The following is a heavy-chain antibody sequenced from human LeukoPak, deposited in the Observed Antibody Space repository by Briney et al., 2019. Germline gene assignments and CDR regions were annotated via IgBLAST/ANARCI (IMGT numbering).Heavy chain of an antibody. CDR1: GFTFDHYA. CDR2: ISWNSGSM. J-gene: IGHJ4*02. D-gene: IGHD3-22*01. Sequence: PGRSLRLSCAASGFTFDHYAMHWVRQAPGKGLEWVSGISWNSGSMGYADSVKGRLTISRDNAKNSMYLQMNSLRAEDTALYYCAKDHSYYYDSSEYFDSWGQGTLVTVSS. CDR3: AKDHSYYYDSSEYFDS. V-gene: IGHV3-9*01.